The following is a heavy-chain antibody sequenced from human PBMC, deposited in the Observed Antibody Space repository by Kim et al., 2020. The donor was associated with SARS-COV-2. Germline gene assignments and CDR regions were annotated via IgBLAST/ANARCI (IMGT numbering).Heavy chain of an antibody. J-gene: IGHJ4*02. D-gene: IGHD6-13*01. Sequence: AQKLQGRVTMNTVTSTSTAYMELRSLRSDDTAVYYCARSGGSIAAARFDYWGQGTLVTVSS. V-gene: IGHV1-18*01. CDR3: ARSGGSIAAARFDY.